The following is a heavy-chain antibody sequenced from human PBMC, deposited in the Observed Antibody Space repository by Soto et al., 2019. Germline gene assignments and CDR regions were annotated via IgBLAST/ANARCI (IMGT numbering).Heavy chain of an antibody. V-gene: IGHV3-48*03. J-gene: IGHJ6*02. CDR3: ARDGSMVRGVISYYYYGMDV. Sequence: HPEGSLRLSCAASGFTFSSYEMNWVRQAPGKGLEWVSYISSSGSTIYYADSVKGRFTISRDNAKNSLYLQMNSLRAEDTAVYYCARDGSMVRGVISYYYYGMDVWGQGTTVTVSS. CDR2: ISSSGSTI. D-gene: IGHD3-10*01. CDR1: GFTFSSYE.